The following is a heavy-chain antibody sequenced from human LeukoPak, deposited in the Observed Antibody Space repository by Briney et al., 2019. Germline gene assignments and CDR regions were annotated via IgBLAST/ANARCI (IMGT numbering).Heavy chain of an antibody. Sequence: PGGSLRLSCAASGFTFSSYAMSWVRLAPGKGLEWVSAISGSGGSTYYADSVKGRFTISRDNSKNTLYLQMNSLRAEDTAVYYCAKDQFGEFPQYYLDYWGQGTLVTVSS. J-gene: IGHJ4*02. CDR3: AKDQFGEFPQYYLDY. V-gene: IGHV3-23*01. CDR1: GFTFSSYA. CDR2: ISGSGGST. D-gene: IGHD3-10*01.